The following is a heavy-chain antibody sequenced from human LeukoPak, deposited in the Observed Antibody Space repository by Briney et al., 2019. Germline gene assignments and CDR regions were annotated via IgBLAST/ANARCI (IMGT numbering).Heavy chain of an antibody. CDR1: GYTFTGYY. CDR2: INPNSGGT. Sequence: ASVKVSCKASGYTFTGYYMHWVRQAPGQGLEWMGRINPNSGGTNYAQKFQGRVTMTRDTPISTAYMELSRLRSDDTAVYYCAKDYYDSSGYYLTYYFDYWGQGTLVTVSS. V-gene: IGHV1-2*06. J-gene: IGHJ4*02. D-gene: IGHD3-22*01. CDR3: AKDYYDSSGYYLTYYFDY.